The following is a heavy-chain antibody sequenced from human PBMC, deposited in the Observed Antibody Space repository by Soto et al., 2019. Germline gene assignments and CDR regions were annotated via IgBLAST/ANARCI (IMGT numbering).Heavy chain of an antibody. Sequence: GGSLRLSCAASGFTFSSYGMHWVRQAPGKGLEWVAVISYDGSNKYYADSVKGRFTISRDNSKNTLYLQMNSLRAEDTAVYYCAKGGTNYYDSSGYPDFDYWGQGTLVTVSS. CDR2: ISYDGSNK. CDR1: GFTFSSYG. D-gene: IGHD3-22*01. J-gene: IGHJ4*02. CDR3: AKGGTNYYDSSGYPDFDY. V-gene: IGHV3-30*18.